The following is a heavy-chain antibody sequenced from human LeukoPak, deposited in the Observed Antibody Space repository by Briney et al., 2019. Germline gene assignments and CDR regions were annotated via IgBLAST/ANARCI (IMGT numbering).Heavy chain of an antibody. CDR3: ARRGYGFDY. CDR2: ISPNSGGT. CDR1: EYTFTGYY. Sequence: ASVKVSCKTSEYTFTGYYMHWVRQAPGQGLEWMGWISPNSGGTNYAQKFQGRVTMTSDTSISTAYMELSRLRSDDTAVYYCARRGYGFDYWGQGTLVTVSS. V-gene: IGHV1-2*02. D-gene: IGHD4-17*01. J-gene: IGHJ4*02.